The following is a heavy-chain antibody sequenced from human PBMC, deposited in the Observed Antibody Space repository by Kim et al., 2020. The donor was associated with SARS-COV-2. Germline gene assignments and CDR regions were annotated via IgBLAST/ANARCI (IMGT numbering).Heavy chain of an antibody. V-gene: IGHV3-43D*03. Sequence: SVNCLFTISRDNSKNSLYLQMNSLRAEDTALYYCAKDMSPVGVVVVAGIDYWGQGTLVTVSS. J-gene: IGHJ4*02. CDR3: AKDMSPVGVVVVAGIDY. D-gene: IGHD2-15*01.